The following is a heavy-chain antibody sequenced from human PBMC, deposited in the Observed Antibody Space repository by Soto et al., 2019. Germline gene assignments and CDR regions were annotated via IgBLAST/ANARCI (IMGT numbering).Heavy chain of an antibody. CDR1: GFTFSSYA. J-gene: IGHJ5*02. CDR3: GTRGLTVTTDGNWFDP. Sequence: EVQMLESGGGLVQPGGSLRLSCAVSGFTFSSYAMTWVRQAPGKGLEWVSAISGSGGSTYYTDSVKGRFSISRDNSKNTLDLQMDSLRAEDTAVYYCGTRGLTVTTDGNWFDPWGQGTLVTVSS. CDR2: ISGSGGST. D-gene: IGHD4-4*01. V-gene: IGHV3-23*01.